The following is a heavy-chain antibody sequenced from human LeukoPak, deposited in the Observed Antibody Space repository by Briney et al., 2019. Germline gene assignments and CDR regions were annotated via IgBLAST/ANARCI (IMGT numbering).Heavy chain of an antibody. J-gene: IGHJ5*02. CDR2: IYYSGST. V-gene: IGHV4-39*07. CDR3: ARAGGFTLVRGAVNNWFDP. Sequence: PSETLSLTCTVSGGSISSNSYYWGWIRQPPGKGLEWIGSIYYSGSTYHNPSLKSRVSISVDTSKNQFSLKLSSVTAADTAVYYCARAGGFTLVRGAVNNWFDPWGQGTLLTVSS. CDR1: GGSISSNSYY. D-gene: IGHD3-10*01.